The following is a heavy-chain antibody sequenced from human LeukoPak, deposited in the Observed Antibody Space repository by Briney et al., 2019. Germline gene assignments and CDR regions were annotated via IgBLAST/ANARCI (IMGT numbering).Heavy chain of an antibody. CDR2: INPSGGST. CDR1: GYTFTSYY. CDR3: ARGGDPLGLWEWLLTYYYYGMDV. Sequence: ASVKASCKASGYTFTSYYMHWVRQAPGQGLEWMGIINPSGGSTSYAQKFQGRVTMTRDTSTSTVYMELSSLRSEDTAVYYCARGGDPLGLWEWLLTYYYYGMDVWGQGTTVTVSS. D-gene: IGHD3-3*01. V-gene: IGHV1-46*01. J-gene: IGHJ6*02.